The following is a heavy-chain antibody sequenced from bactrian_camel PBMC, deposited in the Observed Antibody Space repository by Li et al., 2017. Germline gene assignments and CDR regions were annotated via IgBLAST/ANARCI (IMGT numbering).Heavy chain of an antibody. CDR3: AASRYVRTWSDAKEYIY. Sequence: DVQLVESGGGSVKTGASLTLSCTVSGYSYNRGCIAWFRQAPGKAREGVAGIYTFQGSTRYYSLSVKGRFRISQDIAKNTTVYLEMNNLKPEDTAMYYCAASRYVRTWSDAKEYIYWGQGTQVTVS. D-gene: IGHD6*01. CDR1: GYSYNRGC. V-gene: IGHV3S40*01. J-gene: IGHJ4*01. CDR2: IYTFQGSTR.